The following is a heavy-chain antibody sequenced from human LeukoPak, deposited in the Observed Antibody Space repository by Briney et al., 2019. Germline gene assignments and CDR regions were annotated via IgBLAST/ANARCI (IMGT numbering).Heavy chain of an antibody. CDR2: IFYDGGYK. CDR1: GFTFRNHG. J-gene: IGHJ4*02. Sequence: PGGSLRLSCAASGFTFRNHGMHWVRQAPGKGLEWVAVIFYDGGYKYYADSVKGRFTMSRDNSKNTLWLQMNSLRADDTAVYYCVRDRSYRYFDFWGPGTSVTVSS. D-gene: IGHD4-11*01. V-gene: IGHV3-33*01. CDR3: VRDRSYRYFDF.